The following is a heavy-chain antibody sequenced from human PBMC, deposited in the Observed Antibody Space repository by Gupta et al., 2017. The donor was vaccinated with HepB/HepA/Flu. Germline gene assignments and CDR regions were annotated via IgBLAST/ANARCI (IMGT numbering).Heavy chain of an antibody. CDR3: VRHGGENYDFHNWFDP. Sequence: QLQLQESDPGLVKPSETLSLTCSVSGDSITSNKYYWGWIRQSPGKGLEWIGSIYHSGSTYYNPSLKSRVTLSVDTSANHFSLKLTFVTAADTAVYYCVRHGGENYDFHNWFDPWGQGTLVTVSS. CDR2: IYHSGST. CDR1: GDSITSNKYY. J-gene: IGHJ5*02. D-gene: IGHD3-3*01. V-gene: IGHV4-39*01.